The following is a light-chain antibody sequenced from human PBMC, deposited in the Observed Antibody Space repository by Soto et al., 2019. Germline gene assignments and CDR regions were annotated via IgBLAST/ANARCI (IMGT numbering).Light chain of an antibody. CDR3: QSYASSLSGVV. CDR2: GNS. CDR1: SSNIGAGYD. Sequence: QSVLTQPPSVSGDPGQRVTISCTGSSSNIGAGYDVHWYQQLPGTAPKLLIYGNSNRPSGVPDRFSGSKSGTSASLAITGLQAEDEADYYCQSYASSLSGVVFGGGTKLTVL. J-gene: IGLJ2*01. V-gene: IGLV1-40*01.